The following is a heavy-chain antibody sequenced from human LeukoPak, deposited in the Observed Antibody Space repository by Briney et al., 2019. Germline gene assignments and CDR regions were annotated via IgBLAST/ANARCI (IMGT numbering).Heavy chain of an antibody. Sequence: SVKVSCKTSGYTFTGYYIHWVRQAPGQGLEWMGWINPNSGATSYAQRFQGRVTMTRDTSISTAYMELSRLRSDDTAVYYCARPLLWWPQVGYFDYWGQGTLVTVSS. J-gene: IGHJ4*02. V-gene: IGHV1-2*02. CDR2: INPNSGAT. CDR1: GYTFTGYY. CDR3: ARPLLWWPQVGYFDY. D-gene: IGHD4/OR15-4a*01.